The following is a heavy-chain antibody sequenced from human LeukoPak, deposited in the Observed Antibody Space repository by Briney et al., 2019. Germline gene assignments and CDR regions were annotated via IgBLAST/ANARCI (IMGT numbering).Heavy chain of an antibody. D-gene: IGHD2-8*01. CDR1: GGSFSGYY. Sequence: SETLSLTCAVYGGSFSGYYWTWIRQPPGKGLEWIGEITHSGSTNYNASLKGRVTISVDTSKNQFSLKLSSVTAADTAVYYCARQGPYARRPHDAFDIWGQGTMVTVSS. J-gene: IGHJ3*02. CDR2: ITHSGST. CDR3: ARQGPYARRPHDAFDI. V-gene: IGHV4-34*01.